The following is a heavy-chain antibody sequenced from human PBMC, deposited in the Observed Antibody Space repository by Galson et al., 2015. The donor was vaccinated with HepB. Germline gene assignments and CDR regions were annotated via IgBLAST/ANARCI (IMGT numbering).Heavy chain of an antibody. CDR1: GYSFTSYW. CDR3: ARHSYSSGYYSDAFDI. V-gene: IGHV5-10-1*01. CDR2: IDPSDSYT. D-gene: IGHD3-22*01. J-gene: IGHJ3*02. Sequence: QSGAEVKKPGESLRISCKGSGYSFTSYWISWVRQMPGKGLEWMGRIDPSDSYTNYSPSFQGHVTISADKSISTAYLQWSSLKASDTAMYYCARHSYSSGYYSDAFDIWGQGTMVTVSS.